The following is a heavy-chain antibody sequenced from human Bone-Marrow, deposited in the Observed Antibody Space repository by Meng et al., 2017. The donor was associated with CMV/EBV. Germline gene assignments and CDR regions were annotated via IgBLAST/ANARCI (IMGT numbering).Heavy chain of an antibody. CDR1: GFTFSNAW. CDR3: TTESYYYDSSGWADLLKLFDY. CDR2: IKSKTDGGTT. D-gene: IGHD3-22*01. V-gene: IGHV3-15*01. J-gene: IGHJ4*02. Sequence: GESLKISCAASGFTFSNAWMSWVRQAPGKGLEWVGRIKSKTDGGTTDYAAPVKGRFTISRDDSKNTLYLQMNSLKTEDTAVYYCTTESYYYDSSGWADLLKLFDYWGQGTLVTVSS.